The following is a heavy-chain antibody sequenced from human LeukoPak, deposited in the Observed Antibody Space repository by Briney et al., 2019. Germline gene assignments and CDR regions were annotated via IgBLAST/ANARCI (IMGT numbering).Heavy chain of an antibody. CDR2: IYHSGSA. CDR3: AREEMGGIDY. J-gene: IGHJ4*02. Sequence: SQTLSLTCSVSGGSISSGNYYWGWIRQPPGKGLEWIGSIYHSGSAYYNPSLKSRVTISLDTSKNQFSLKLSSVTAADTAVYYCAREEMGGIDYWGQGTLVTVSS. V-gene: IGHV4-39*07. D-gene: IGHD5-24*01. CDR1: GGSISSGNYY.